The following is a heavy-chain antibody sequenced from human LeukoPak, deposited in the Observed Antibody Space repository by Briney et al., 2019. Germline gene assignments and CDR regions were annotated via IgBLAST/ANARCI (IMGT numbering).Heavy chain of an antibody. J-gene: IGHJ4*02. D-gene: IGHD3-10*01. CDR1: GASMTTTY. CDR3: VRTARVFDY. Sequence: PSETLSLTCSVSGASMTTTYWSWVRQPPGKGLEVIGYIYYAGVTKHNPSLRSRVTLSLDTSKNQFSLELRSVTAADTAVYYCVRTARVFDYWGQGILVTVSS. V-gene: IGHV4-59*13. CDR2: IYYAGVT.